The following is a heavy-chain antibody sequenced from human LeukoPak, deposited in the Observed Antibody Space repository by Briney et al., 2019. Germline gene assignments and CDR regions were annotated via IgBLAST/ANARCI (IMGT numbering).Heavy chain of an antibody. V-gene: IGHV3-48*03. CDR3: ARDPERIAVAGPSHFDY. CDR1: GFTFSSYE. CDR2: ISSSGSTI. D-gene: IGHD6-19*01. J-gene: IGHJ4*02. Sequence: PGGSLRLSCAASGFTFSSYEMNWVHQAPGKGLEWVSYISSSGSTIYYADSVKGRFTISRDNAKNSLYLQMNSLRAEDTAVYYCARDPERIAVAGPSHFDYWGQGTLVTVSS.